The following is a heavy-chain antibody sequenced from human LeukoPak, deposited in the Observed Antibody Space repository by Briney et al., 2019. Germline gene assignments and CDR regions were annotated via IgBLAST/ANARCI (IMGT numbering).Heavy chain of an antibody. CDR2: ISGSGGST. CDR1: GFTFSSYA. Sequence: PEGSLRLSCAASGFTFSSYAMSWVRQAPGKGLEWVSAISGSGGSTYYADSVKGRFTISRDNSKNTLYLQMNSLRAEDTAVYYCAKGRSYYDFWSGYEAHYYFDYWGQGTLVTVSS. D-gene: IGHD3-3*01. V-gene: IGHV3-23*01. J-gene: IGHJ4*02. CDR3: AKGRSYYDFWSGYEAHYYFDY.